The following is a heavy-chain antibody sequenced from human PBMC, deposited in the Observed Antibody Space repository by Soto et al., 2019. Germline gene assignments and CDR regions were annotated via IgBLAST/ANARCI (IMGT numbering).Heavy chain of an antibody. D-gene: IGHD2-2*01. CDR2: INHSGST. CDR3: ARGPKDIVVVPAAIGMRYYYYYMDV. V-gene: IGHV4-34*01. J-gene: IGHJ6*03. CDR1: GGSFVGLG. Sequence: SETLCLTWAVYGGSFVGLGCSWIRQPPGKGLEWIGEINHSGSTNYNPSIKSRVTISVDTSKNHFSLKLSSVTAADTAVYYCARGPKDIVVVPAAIGMRYYYYYMDVWGKGTTVTVSS.